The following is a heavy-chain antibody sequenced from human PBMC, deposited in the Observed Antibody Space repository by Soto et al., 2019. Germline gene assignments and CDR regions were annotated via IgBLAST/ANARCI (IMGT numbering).Heavy chain of an antibody. CDR2: INAGNGNT. V-gene: IGHV1-3*01. J-gene: IGHJ4*02. CDR1: GYTFTNYA. CDR3: ARGIWTMTRGAYYFDN. Sequence: ASVKVSCKASGYTFTNYAMQWVRQAPGQRLEWMGWINAGNGNTKYSQKIQGRVTITRDTSASTAYMELSSLTSEDTAIYYCARGIWTMTRGAYYFDNWGQGTLVTVSS. D-gene: IGHD3-10*01.